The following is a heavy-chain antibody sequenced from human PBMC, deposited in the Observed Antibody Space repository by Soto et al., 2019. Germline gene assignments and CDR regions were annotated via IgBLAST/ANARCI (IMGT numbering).Heavy chain of an antibody. V-gene: IGHV3-21*01. CDR2: ISSSSSYI. CDR3: ARAVRSITMIVVAKDYGMDV. D-gene: IGHD3-22*01. Sequence: GGSLRLSCAASGFTFSSYSMNWVRQAPGKGLEWVSSISSSSSYIYYADSVKGRFTISRDNAKNSLYLQMNSLRAEDTAVYYCARAVRSITMIVVAKDYGMDVWGQGTTVTVSS. J-gene: IGHJ6*02. CDR1: GFTFSSYS.